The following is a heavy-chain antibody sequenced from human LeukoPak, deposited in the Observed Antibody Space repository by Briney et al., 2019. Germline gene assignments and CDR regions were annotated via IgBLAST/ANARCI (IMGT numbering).Heavy chain of an antibody. Sequence: GGSLRLSCAASGFIFSSYSMNWVRQAPGKGLEWVAVISYDGSNKYYADSVKGRFTISRDNSKNTLYLQMNSLRTEDTALYYCAKGKNTGSYLSHVDYWGQGTLVTVSS. CDR3: AKGKNTGSYLSHVDY. V-gene: IGHV3-30*18. D-gene: IGHD3-10*01. CDR2: ISYDGSNK. J-gene: IGHJ4*02. CDR1: GFIFSSYS.